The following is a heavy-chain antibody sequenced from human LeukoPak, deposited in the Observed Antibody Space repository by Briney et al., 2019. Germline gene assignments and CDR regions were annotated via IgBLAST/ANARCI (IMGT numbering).Heavy chain of an antibody. CDR2: IYYSGST. CDR3: ARQPPNTASFDY. CDR1: GGSISSYY. J-gene: IGHJ4*02. D-gene: IGHD2-8*01. V-gene: IGHV4-59*01. Sequence: SETLSLTCTVSGGSISSYYWSWIRQPPGKGLEWIGYIYYSGSTNYNASLKSRVTMSVDTSNNQFSLKLTSVTAADTAVYHCARQPPNTASFDYWGQGTLVTVSS.